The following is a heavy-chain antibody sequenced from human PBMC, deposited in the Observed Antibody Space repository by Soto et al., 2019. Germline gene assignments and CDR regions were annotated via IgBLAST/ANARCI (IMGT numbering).Heavy chain of an antibody. CDR2: IYYSGST. CDR3: AREPCGCDCYGYYYHGMDV. CDR1: GGSISSGGYY. V-gene: IGHV4-31*03. D-gene: IGHD2-21*02. Sequence: QVQLQESGPGLVKPSQTLSLTCSVSGGSISSGGYYWSWIRQHPGKGLEWIAYIYYSGSTYYNPSLKSRVTISVDTSKNQFSLKLSSVTAADTAMYYCAREPCGCDCYGYYYHGMDVWGQGTTVTVSS. J-gene: IGHJ6*02.